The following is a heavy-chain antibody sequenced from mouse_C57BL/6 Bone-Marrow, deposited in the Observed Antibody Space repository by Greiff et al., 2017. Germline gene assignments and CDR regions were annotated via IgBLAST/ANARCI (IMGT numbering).Heavy chain of an antibody. D-gene: IGHD2-5*01. J-gene: IGHJ3*01. V-gene: IGHV1-50*01. Sequence: QVQLQQPGAELVKPGASVKLSCKASGYTFTSYWMQWVKQRPGQGLEWIGEIDPSDSYTNYNQKFKGKATLTVDTSSSTADMQLSSLTSEDSAVYYCAREGASYYSNLAYWGQGTLVTVSA. CDR1: GYTFTSYW. CDR2: IDPSDSYT. CDR3: AREGASYYSNLAY.